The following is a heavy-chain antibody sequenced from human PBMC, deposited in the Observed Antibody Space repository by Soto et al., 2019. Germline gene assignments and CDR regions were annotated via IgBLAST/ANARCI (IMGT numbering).Heavy chain of an antibody. CDR2: INHSGST. CDR1: GFTFSDYY. CDR3: ARGDAAESPVGATSKMITPHPLLIY. J-gene: IGHJ4*02. D-gene: IGHD1-26*01. V-gene: IGHV4-34*01. Sequence: PGGSLRLSCAASGFTFSDYYMSWIRQAPGKGLEWIGEINHSGSTNYNPSLKSRVTISVDTSKNQFSLKLSSVTAADTAVYYCARGDAAESPVGATSKMITPHPLLIYWGQGTLVTVSS.